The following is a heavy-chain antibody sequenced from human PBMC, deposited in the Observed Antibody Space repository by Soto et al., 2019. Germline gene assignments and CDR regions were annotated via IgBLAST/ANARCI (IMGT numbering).Heavy chain of an antibody. Sequence: CRAGEYTRTSDYMSCVQQTPGRGLEWVSVINSAGSTYYADSVKGRFTISRDNFKNTLYLQMNSLRAEDTAVYYCARDRFELNYYYYYSLAVWCKGTTVTVSS. J-gene: IGHJ6*03. CDR1: EYTRTSDY. D-gene: IGHD1-1*01. V-gene: IGHV3-66*01. CDR2: INSAGST. CDR3: ARDRFELNYYYYYSLAV.